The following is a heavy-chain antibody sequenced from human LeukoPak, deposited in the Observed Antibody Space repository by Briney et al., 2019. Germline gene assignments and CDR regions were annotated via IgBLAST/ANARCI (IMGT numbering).Heavy chain of an antibody. CDR2: ISYDGSNK. CDR1: GSTFSSYA. Sequence: GGSLRLSCAASGSTFSSYAMHWVRQAPGKGLEWVAVISYDGSNKYYADSVKGRFTVSRDNSKNTLYLQMNSLRAEDTAVYYCASTPPGVGATDYGMDVWGQGTTVTVSS. D-gene: IGHD1-26*01. V-gene: IGHV3-30-3*01. CDR3: ASTPPGVGATDYGMDV. J-gene: IGHJ6*02.